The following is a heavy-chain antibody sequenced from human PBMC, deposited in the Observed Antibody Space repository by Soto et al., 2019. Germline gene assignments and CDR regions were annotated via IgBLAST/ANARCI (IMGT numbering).Heavy chain of an antibody. CDR2: IYYNGTT. CDR1: GDSISSYY. CDR3: ARGSVYGLTSN. Sequence: PSETLSLTCTVSGDSISSYYWNWIRQPPGKGLEWIGYIYYNGTTNYNPSLKSRVTISKDTSKNQFSLKLKSMTPADTAVYYCARGSVYGLTSNWGQGTLVTVSS. D-gene: IGHD6-25*01. V-gene: IGHV4-59*01. J-gene: IGHJ4*02.